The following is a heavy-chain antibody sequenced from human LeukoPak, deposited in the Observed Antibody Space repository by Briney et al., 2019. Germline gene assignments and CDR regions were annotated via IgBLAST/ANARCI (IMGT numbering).Heavy chain of an antibody. CDR1: GGSFSGYY. CDR2: INHSGST. J-gene: IGHJ4*02. V-gene: IGHV4-34*01. D-gene: IGHD6-25*01. Sequence: PSETLSLTCAVYGGSFSGYYWSWIRQPPGKGLEWIGEINHSGSTNYNPSLKSRVTISVDTSNNQFSLKLNSVTAADTAVYYCAREDNSGDFDYWGQGTLVTVSS. CDR3: AREDNSGDFDY.